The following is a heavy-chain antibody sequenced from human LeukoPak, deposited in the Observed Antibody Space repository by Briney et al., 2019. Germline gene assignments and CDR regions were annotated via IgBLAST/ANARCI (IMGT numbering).Heavy chain of an antibody. CDR3: ARDPLRRGTSYLDY. V-gene: IGHV3-30*03. D-gene: IGHD1-26*01. CDR1: RLNFKSFG. J-gene: IGHJ4*02. CDR2: VSFERNDK. Sequence: GGPLRLPCAASRLNFKSFGFHWVRHAPGKGLEWLAIVSFERNDKYYADSVKGRFTISGDESKNTLYLQMNSLRSDDTAVYYCARDPLRRGTSYLDYWRQGTLVTVAS.